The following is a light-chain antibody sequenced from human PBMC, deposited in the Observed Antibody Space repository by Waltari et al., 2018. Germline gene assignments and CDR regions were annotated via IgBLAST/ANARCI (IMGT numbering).Light chain of an antibody. J-gene: IGKJ1*01. CDR1: QSVSSSY. CDR3: QQYCSSPWT. CDR2: GAS. Sequence: EIVLTQSPGTLSLSPGERATLSCRASQSVSSSYLAWYQQKPGQAPRVLIHGASSRATGIPDRFSGSGSGTDFTLTISRLDPEDFAVYYCQQYCSSPWTFGQGTKVEIK. V-gene: IGKV3-20*01.